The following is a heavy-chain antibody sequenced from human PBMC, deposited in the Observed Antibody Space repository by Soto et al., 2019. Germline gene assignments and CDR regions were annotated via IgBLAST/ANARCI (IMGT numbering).Heavy chain of an antibody. Sequence: PSETLSLTCAVYGGSFSGYYWSWIRLPPGKGLEWIGCIYYSGRTYYNPSLKSRVTISVDTSKNEFSLKLGSVTAADTAFYYCARLVGNPYYLHYWGQGALVTVSS. J-gene: IGHJ4*02. CDR1: GGSFSGYY. CDR3: ARLVGNPYYLHY. V-gene: IGHV4-34*01. CDR2: IYYSGRT.